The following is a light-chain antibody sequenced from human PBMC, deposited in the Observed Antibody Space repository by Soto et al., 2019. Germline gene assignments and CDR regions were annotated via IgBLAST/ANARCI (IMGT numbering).Light chain of an antibody. Sequence: EIVMTQSPATLSVSPGERATLSCRASQSVSSNLAWYRQKPGQAPRLLIYGASTRATGIPARFSGSGSGTEFTLTISSLQSEDFAVYYCQQYNNWPPTWTFGQGTQVDIK. CDR3: QQYNNWPPTWT. CDR2: GAS. CDR1: QSVSSN. J-gene: IGKJ1*01. V-gene: IGKV3-15*01.